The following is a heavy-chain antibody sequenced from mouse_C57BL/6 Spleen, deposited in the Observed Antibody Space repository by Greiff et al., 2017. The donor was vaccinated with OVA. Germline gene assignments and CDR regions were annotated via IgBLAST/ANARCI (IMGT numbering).Heavy chain of an antibody. J-gene: IGHJ1*03. V-gene: IGHV1-52*01. D-gene: IGHD1-1*01. CDR3: ARPGSSYWYFDV. CDR2: IDPSDSET. CDR1: GYTFTSYW. Sequence: QVQLQQPGAELVRPGSSVKLSCKASGYTFTSYWMHWVKQRPIQGLEWIGNIDPSDSETHYNQKFKDKATLTVDKSSSTAYMQLSSLTSEDSAVYYCARPGSSYWYFDVWGTGTTVTVSS.